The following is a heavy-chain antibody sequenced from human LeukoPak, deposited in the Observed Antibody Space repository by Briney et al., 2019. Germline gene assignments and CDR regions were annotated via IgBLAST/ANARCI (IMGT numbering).Heavy chain of an antibody. CDR3: ARGDDFSGDH. D-gene: IGHD1-1*01. V-gene: IGHV3-7*04. Sequence: GGSLILSFAVSGFTFSKFWMSWVRQAPGRGLEWVANIHPEGNEKYHVESVKGRFTISRDNAKNLLFLQMNGLRVEDTAVYYCARGDDFSGDHWGQGTLVTVSS. J-gene: IGHJ4*02. CDR2: IHPEGNEK. CDR1: GFTFSKFW.